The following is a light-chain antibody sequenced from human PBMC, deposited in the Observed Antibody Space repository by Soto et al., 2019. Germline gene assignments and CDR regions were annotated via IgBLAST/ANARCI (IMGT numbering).Light chain of an antibody. J-gene: IGKJ1*01. CDR3: QQYGSLRT. CDR1: QSVSSSY. Sequence: EIVLTQSPGTLSLSPGERATLSCRASQSVSSSYLAWYQQKPGQAPRLLIDGASSRATGIPDRFSGKGSGTDLTLTISRLEPEDFAVYYCQQYGSLRTFGQGTKVEIK. CDR2: GAS. V-gene: IGKV3-20*01.